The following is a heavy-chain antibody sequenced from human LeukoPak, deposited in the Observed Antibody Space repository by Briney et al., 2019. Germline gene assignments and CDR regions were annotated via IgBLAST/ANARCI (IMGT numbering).Heavy chain of an antibody. CDR3: ARRIVATMGDYFDY. Sequence: GGSLRLSCAASGFSVSSNYMSWVRQAPGKGLEWVSVIYSGGSTYYADSVKGRFTISRDNSKNTLYLQMNSLRAEDTAVYYCARRIVATMGDYFDYWGQGTLVTVSS. CDR1: GFSVSSNY. V-gene: IGHV3-53*01. D-gene: IGHD5-12*01. J-gene: IGHJ4*02. CDR2: IYSGGST.